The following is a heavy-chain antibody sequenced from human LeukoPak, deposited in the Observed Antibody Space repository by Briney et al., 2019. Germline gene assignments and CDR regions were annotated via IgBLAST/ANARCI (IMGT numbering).Heavy chain of an antibody. Sequence: GESLKISCKGSGYSFTSYWIGWVRQMPGKGLEWMGMIYPGDSDTRYFPSFQGQVTISADKSLSTAYLQCSSLKASDTAMYYCARRFTSMVYFDYWGQGTLVTVSS. J-gene: IGHJ4*02. D-gene: IGHD5-18*01. CDR1: GYSFTSYW. CDR3: ARRFTSMVYFDY. V-gene: IGHV5-51*01. CDR2: IYPGDSDT.